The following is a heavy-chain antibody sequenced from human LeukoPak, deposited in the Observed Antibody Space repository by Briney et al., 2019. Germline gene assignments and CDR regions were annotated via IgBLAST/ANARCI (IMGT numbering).Heavy chain of an antibody. CDR2: IYYSGST. CDR1: GGSISSGGYY. D-gene: IGHD3-22*01. Sequence: SQTLSLTCTVSGGSISSGGYYWSWIRQHPGKGLEWIGYIYYSGSTYYNPSLKSRVTISVDTSKNQFSLKLSSVTAAGTAVYYCARGEYYDSSGYGAFDIWGQGTMVTVSS. J-gene: IGHJ3*02. CDR3: ARGEYYDSSGYGAFDI. V-gene: IGHV4-31*03.